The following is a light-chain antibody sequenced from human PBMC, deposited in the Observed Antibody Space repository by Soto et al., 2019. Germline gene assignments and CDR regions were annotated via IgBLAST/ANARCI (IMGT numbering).Light chain of an antibody. CDR3: GSWDSSLSAYV. V-gene: IGLV1-40*01. Sequence: QSVLTQPPLVSGAPGQRVTISCTGSRSNIGAGYFVHWYQQLPGTAPKLLIYNNNLRPSAVPDRFSGSKSGTSATLGITGFQTGDEADYYCGSWDSSLSAYVFGTGTKVTVL. CDR1: RSNIGAGYF. J-gene: IGLJ1*01. CDR2: NNN.